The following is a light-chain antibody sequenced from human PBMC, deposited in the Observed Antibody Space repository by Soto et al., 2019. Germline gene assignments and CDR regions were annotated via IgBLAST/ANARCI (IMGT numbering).Light chain of an antibody. CDR1: SSDVGDYNY. Sequence: QSALTQPRSVSGSPGQSVTISCTGTSSDVGDYNYVSWYQQHPGKAPKLMIYDVSKRPSGVPDRFSGSKSGNTASLTISGLQAEDDADYYCCSYAGSRYVFVTGTKVTVL. V-gene: IGLV2-11*01. J-gene: IGLJ1*01. CDR2: DVS. CDR3: CSYAGSRYV.